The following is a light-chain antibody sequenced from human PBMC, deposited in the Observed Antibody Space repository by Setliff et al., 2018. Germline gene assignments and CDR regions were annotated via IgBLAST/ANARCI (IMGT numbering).Light chain of an antibody. CDR3: QNYNGAPWD. Sequence: DIQMTQSPSSLSASVGDRVTITCRASQSISNFLNWYQQKPGKAPKLLIYAASSLQSGVPSRFSGSGSGTDFTLTISSLQPEDIATYYCQNYNGAPWDFGPGTKVDIK. CDR1: QSISNF. V-gene: IGKV1-39*01. J-gene: IGKJ3*01. CDR2: AAS.